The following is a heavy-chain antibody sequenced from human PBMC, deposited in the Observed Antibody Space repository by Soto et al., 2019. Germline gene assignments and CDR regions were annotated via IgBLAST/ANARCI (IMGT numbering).Heavy chain of an antibody. J-gene: IGHJ6*03. CDR2: VDGSGYDT. Sequence: PGGSLRLSCAASGFTFSSYAMGWLRQAPGTAPEWVAFVDGSGYDTSFADSVKGRFTISRDNSNNLLYLHMNSLRAEDTAVYYCARTMVRGVMTLQHYYYMDVWGKGTTVTVSS. CDR3: ARTMVRGVMTLQHYYYMDV. V-gene: IGHV3-23*01. D-gene: IGHD3-10*01. CDR1: GFTFSSYA.